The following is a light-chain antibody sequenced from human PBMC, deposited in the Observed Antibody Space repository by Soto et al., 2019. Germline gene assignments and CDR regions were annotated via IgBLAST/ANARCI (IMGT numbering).Light chain of an antibody. CDR1: SSDVGGYNY. V-gene: IGLV2-14*01. J-gene: IGLJ2*01. Sequence: QSALTQPASVSGSPGQSITISCTGTSSDVGGYNYVSWYQQHPGKAPKLMIYDVSNRPSGVSNRFSGSKSGNTASLTISGLQDEDEADYYCSSYTRSSTVVFGGGTKLTVL. CDR3: SSYTRSSTVV. CDR2: DVS.